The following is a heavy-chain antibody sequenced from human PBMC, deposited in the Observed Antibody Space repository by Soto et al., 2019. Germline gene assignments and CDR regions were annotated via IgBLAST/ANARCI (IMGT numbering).Heavy chain of an antibody. CDR2: TYYSGST. CDR3: ARAGEYCSGGSCSPNWFDP. Sequence: QVQLQESGPGLVKPSQTLSLTCTVSGGSISSGGYYWSWIRQHPGKGLEWIGYTYYSGSTYYNPSLKRRVAISIDPSKNQFSLKVRSVSAAGTAVYYCARAGEYCSGGSCSPNWFDPWGQGTPVTVSS. V-gene: IGHV4-31*03. D-gene: IGHD2-15*01. CDR1: GGSISSGGYY. J-gene: IGHJ5*02.